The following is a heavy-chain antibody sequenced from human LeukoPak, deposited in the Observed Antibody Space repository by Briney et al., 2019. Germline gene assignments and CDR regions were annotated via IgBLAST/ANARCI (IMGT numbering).Heavy chain of an antibody. J-gene: IGHJ4*02. CDR3: AKAQSRIAAAGTGFDY. CDR2: ISGSGGST. CDR1: GSTFSSYA. Sequence: GGSLRLSCAASGSTFSSYAMSWVRQAPGKGLEWVSAISGSGGSTYYADSVKGRFTISRDNSKNTLYLQMNSLRAEDTAVYYCAKAQSRIAAAGTGFDYWGQGTLVTVSS. D-gene: IGHD6-13*01. V-gene: IGHV3-23*01.